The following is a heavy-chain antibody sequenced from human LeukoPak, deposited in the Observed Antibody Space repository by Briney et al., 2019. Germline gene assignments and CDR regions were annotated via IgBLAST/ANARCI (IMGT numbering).Heavy chain of an antibody. V-gene: IGHV3-30*18. CDR2: ISYDGSNK. Sequence: SGGSLRLSCAASGFTFSSYGMHWVRQAPGKGLEWVAVISYDGSNKYYADSVKGQFTISRDNSKNTLYLQMNSLRAEDTAVYYCAKDHGSSGDYWGQGTLVTVSS. D-gene: IGHD6-19*01. CDR1: GFTFSSYG. J-gene: IGHJ4*02. CDR3: AKDHGSSGDY.